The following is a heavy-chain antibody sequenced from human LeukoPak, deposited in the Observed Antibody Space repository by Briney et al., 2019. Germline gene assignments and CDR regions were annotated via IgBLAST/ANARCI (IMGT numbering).Heavy chain of an antibody. D-gene: IGHD4-17*01. CDR2: ISVSGGST. Sequence: GRSLRLSCAASGFTFSSYGMSWVRQAPGKGLEWVSTISVSGGSTYYADSVKGRFTISRDNSKNTLYLQMNSLRAEDTAVYYCAKDSMTTVIANWFDPWGQGTLVTVSS. V-gene: IGHV3-23*01. CDR3: AKDSMTTVIANWFDP. J-gene: IGHJ5*02. CDR1: GFTFSSYG.